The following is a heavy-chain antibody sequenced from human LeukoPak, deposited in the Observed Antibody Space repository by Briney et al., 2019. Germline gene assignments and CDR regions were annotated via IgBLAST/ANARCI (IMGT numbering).Heavy chain of an antibody. CDR2: IYYSGST. J-gene: IGHJ4*02. CDR3: ARSSGYDHFDY. V-gene: IGHV4-59*01. D-gene: IGHD5-12*01. Sequence: SETLSLTCTVSGGSISSYYWSWIRQPPGKGLEWIGYIYYSGSTNYNPSLKSRVTISVDTSKNQFSLKLSSVTAADTAVYYCARSSGYDHFDYWGQGTLVTVSS. CDR1: GGSISSYY.